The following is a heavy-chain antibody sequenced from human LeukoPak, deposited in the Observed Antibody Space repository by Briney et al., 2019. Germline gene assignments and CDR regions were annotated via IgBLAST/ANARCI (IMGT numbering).Heavy chain of an antibody. CDR2: INPNSGGT. D-gene: IGHD5-12*01. J-gene: IGHJ4*02. Sequence: ASVKVSCKASGYTFTGYYMHWVRQAPGQGLEWMGWINPNSGGTSYAQKFQGRVTMTRDMSTSTVYMELSSLRSEDTAVYYCARDMEGNSGYDSDYWGQGTLVTVSS. CDR3: ARDMEGNSGYDSDY. CDR1: GYTFTGYY. V-gene: IGHV1-2*02.